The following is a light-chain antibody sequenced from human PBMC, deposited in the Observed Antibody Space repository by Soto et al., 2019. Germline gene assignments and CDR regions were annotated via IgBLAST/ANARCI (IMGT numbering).Light chain of an antibody. CDR2: GAS. CDR3: HQYGNSPQT. Sequence: EIVLTQSPGTLSLSPGQRATLSCRASQSVSSNLAWYQQKPGQAPRLLIYGASTRATGIPARFSGSGSGTEFTLTISGLQSEDFAIYYCHQYGNSPQTFGQGTKVDIK. CDR1: QSVSSN. V-gene: IGKV3-15*01. J-gene: IGKJ2*01.